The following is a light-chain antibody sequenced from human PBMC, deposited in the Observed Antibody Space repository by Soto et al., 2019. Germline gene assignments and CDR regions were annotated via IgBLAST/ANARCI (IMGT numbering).Light chain of an antibody. CDR1: QTISSW. J-gene: IGKJ1*01. CDR3: QQYGSSPVT. CDR2: KVS. Sequence: DIQMTQSPSTLSGSVGDRFTITCRASQTISSWLAWYQQKPGKAPKLLIYKVSTLKSGVPSRFSGSGSGTDFTLTINSLQSEDFAVYYCQQYGSSPVTFGQGTTVDIK. V-gene: IGKV1-5*03.